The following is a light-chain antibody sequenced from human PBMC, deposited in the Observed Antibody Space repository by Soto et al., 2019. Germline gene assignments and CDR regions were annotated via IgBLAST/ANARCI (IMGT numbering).Light chain of an antibody. V-gene: IGKV1-39*01. Sequence: DIQMTQSPSSLSASAGDRVTITCRASQSASNYLNWYQQRPGRAPKLLIYASSTLKSGVPSRFSGSRSGTDFTLTISSLQPEDFATYYGQQSYSTPYTFGQGTKLEIK. CDR2: ASS. J-gene: IGKJ2*01. CDR3: QQSYSTPYT. CDR1: QSASNY.